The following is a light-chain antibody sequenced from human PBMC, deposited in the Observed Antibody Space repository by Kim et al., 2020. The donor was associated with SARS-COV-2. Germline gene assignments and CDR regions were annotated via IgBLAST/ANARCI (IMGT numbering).Light chain of an antibody. V-gene: IGKV1-16*02. CDR2: AAS. CDR3: QQYNGYPFT. J-gene: IGKJ4*01. Sequence: SGSVGDRVTISCRASQDISHSLAWFQQRPGRAPTSLIYAASNLQSGVPSKFSGSGSGTDFTLTISSLQPEDIATYYCQQYNGYPFTFGGGTKLEI. CDR1: QDISHS.